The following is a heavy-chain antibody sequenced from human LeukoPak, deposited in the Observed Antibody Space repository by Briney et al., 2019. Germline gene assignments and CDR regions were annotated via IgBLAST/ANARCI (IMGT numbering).Heavy chain of an antibody. D-gene: IGHD3-22*01. V-gene: IGHV4-38-2*02. CDR3: ARGSANYYDSSGYYYVPRSYNWFDP. CDR2: INHSGST. CDR1: GYSISSGYY. Sequence: SETLSLTCTVSGYSISSGYYWDWIRQPPGKGLEWIGEINHSGSTNYNPSLKSRVTISEDTSKNQFSLKLSSVTAADTAVYYCARGSANYYDSSGYYYVPRSYNWFDPWGQGTLVTVSS. J-gene: IGHJ5*02.